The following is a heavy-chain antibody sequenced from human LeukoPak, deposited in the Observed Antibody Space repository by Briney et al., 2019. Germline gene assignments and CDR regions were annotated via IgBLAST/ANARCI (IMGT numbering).Heavy chain of an antibody. CDR2: IDSSSATT. J-gene: IGHJ1*01. V-gene: IGHV3-48*01. CDR3: AASTVWSGIFQY. CDR1: GFTFSYYS. Sequence: GGSLRLSCAASGFTFSYYSMTWVRQAPGKGLEWVSYIDSSSATTYYADSVKGRFIISRDNAKNSLFLQINSLRAEDTAVYYCAASTVWSGIFQYWGQGTLVTVSS. D-gene: IGHD3-3*01.